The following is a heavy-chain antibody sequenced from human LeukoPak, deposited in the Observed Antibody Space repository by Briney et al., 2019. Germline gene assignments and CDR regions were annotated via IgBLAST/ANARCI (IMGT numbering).Heavy chain of an antibody. J-gene: IGHJ4*02. V-gene: IGHV3-66*01. D-gene: IGHD6-13*01. CDR1: GFTVSSNY. CDR3: RIAAADLILDY. Sequence: PGGSLRLSCAASGFTVSSNYMSWVRQAPGKGLEWVSVIYSGGSTYYADSVEGRFTISRDNSKNTLYLQMNSLRAEDTAVYYCRIAAADLILDYWGQGTLVTVSS. CDR2: IYSGGST.